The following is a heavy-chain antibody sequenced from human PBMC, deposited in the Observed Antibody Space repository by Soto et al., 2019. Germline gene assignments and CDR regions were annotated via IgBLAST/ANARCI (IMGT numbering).Heavy chain of an antibody. CDR1: GFIFKMYW. Sequence: EVQLVESGGGLVPPGGSVRLSCAASGFIFKMYWMHWVRQNPGKGLVWISRIYNDGTYSDYADSVRGRFTISRDNVNDTQYLQMNNLRAEDSGLYYCTRGPRPISTGTGAYWGQGTQVTVSS. J-gene: IGHJ4*02. CDR3: TRGPRPISTGTGAY. D-gene: IGHD3-10*01. CDR2: IYNDGTYS. V-gene: IGHV3-74*01.